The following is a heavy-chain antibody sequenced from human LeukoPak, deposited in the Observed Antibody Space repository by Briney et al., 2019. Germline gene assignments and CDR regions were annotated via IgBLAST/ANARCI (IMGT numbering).Heavy chain of an antibody. J-gene: IGHJ5*02. CDR2: IYHSGSP. Sequence: SETLSLTCTVSGYFISSGYYWGWIRQPPGKGLEWIGSIYHSGSPYYNPSLKSRVTLSVDTSKNQLSLKLSSVTAADTAVYYCARDRLIRSSSWYERNWFDPWGQGTLVTVSS. CDR3: ARDRLIRSSSWYERNWFDP. V-gene: IGHV4-38-2*02. D-gene: IGHD6-13*01. CDR1: GYFISSGYY.